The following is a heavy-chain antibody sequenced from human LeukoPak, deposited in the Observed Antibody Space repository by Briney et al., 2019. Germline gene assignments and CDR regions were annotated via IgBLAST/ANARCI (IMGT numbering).Heavy chain of an antibody. D-gene: IGHD2-2*01. CDR2: IKSKTDGGTT. CDR1: GFTFSSYS. J-gene: IGHJ3*02. Sequence: GGSLRLSCAASGFTFSSYSMNWVRQAPGKGLEWVGRIKSKTDGGTTDYAAPVKGRFTISRDDSKNTLYLQMNSLKTEDTAVYYCTTDHQPDDAFDIWGQGTMVTVSS. V-gene: IGHV3-15*07. CDR3: TTDHQPDDAFDI.